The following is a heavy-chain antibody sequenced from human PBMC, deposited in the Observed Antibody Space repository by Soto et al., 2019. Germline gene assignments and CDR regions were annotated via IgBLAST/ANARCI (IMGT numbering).Heavy chain of an antibody. V-gene: IGHV3-23*01. Sequence: GGSLRLSCAASGFTFSSYAMSWVRQAPGKGLEWVSAISGSGGSTYYADSVKGRFTISRDNSKNTLYLQMDSLRAEDTAVYYCASTYTIFGVVPNYFDYWGQGTLVTGSS. CDR3: ASTYTIFGVVPNYFDY. D-gene: IGHD3-3*01. CDR1: GFTFSSYA. CDR2: ISGSGGST. J-gene: IGHJ4*02.